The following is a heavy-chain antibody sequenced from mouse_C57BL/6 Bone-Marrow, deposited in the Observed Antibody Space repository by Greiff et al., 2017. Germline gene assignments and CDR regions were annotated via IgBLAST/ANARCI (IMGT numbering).Heavy chain of an antibody. CDR1: GFNFKDYY. CDR3: SSSLIYYGTNY. D-gene: IGHD1-1*01. Sequence: VQLKQSGAELVKPGASVKLSCTASGFNFKDYYIHWVKQRTEQGLEWIGRIDPEDGDTKYDPKFQDKATRTADTASNTAYLQLSSLTSADTDVSYCSSSLIYYGTNYWGQGTTLTVSS. CDR2: IDPEDGDT. J-gene: IGHJ2*01. V-gene: IGHV14-2*01.